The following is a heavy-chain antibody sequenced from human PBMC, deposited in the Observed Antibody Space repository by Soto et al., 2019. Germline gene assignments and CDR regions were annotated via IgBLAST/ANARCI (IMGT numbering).Heavy chain of an antibody. V-gene: IGHV4-34*01. CDR1: GGSFSGYY. Sequence: PSETLSLTCAVYGGSFSGYYWSWIRQPPGKGLEWIGEINHSGSTNYNPSLKSRGTISVDTSKNQFSLKLSSVTAADTAVYYCARGRGSYYYYYGMDVWGQGTTVTVSS. D-gene: IGHD1-26*01. CDR3: ARGRGSYYYYYGMDV. CDR2: INHSGST. J-gene: IGHJ6*02.